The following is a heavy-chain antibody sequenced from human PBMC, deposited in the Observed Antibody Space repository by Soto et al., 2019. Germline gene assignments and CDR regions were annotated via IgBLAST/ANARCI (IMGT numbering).Heavy chain of an antibody. CDR3: ARDQGGQTQARRAFDI. J-gene: IGHJ3*02. V-gene: IGHV4-4*02. CDR1: GGSISSSNW. CDR2: IYHSGST. Sequence: QVQLQESGPGLVKPSGTLSLTCAVSGGSISSSNWWSWVRQPPGKGLEWIGEIYHSGSTNYNPSLKSRVTISVDKSQNRFSLKLSSVTTADTAVYYCARDQGGQTQARRAFDIWGQGTMVTVSS.